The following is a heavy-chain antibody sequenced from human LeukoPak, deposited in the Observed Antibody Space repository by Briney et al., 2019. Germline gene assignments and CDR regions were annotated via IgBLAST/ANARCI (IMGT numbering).Heavy chain of an antibody. CDR3: AKDLLLWFGEFSGMDV. CDR2: ISYDGSNK. CDR1: GFTFSSYG. J-gene: IGHJ6*04. D-gene: IGHD3-10*01. V-gene: IGHV3-30*18. Sequence: GGSLRLSCAASGFTFSSYGMHWVRQAPGKGLEWVAVISYDGSNKYYADSVKGRFTISRDNSKNTLYLQMNSLRAEDTAVYYCAKDLLLWFGEFSGMDVWGKGTTVTVSS.